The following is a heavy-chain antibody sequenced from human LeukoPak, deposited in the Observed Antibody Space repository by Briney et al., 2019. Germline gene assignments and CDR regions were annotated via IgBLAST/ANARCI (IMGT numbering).Heavy chain of an antibody. CDR3: ARLRGRGAPCDQ. V-gene: IGHV3-7*01. CDR1: GFIFNSYW. D-gene: IGHD3-10*01. J-gene: IGHJ5*02. Sequence: PGRSLRLSCAASGFIFNSYWMTWARQAPGKGLEWVANINQGGSEEYYVDSVKGRFTISRDNAKNLVYLQMNSLRPEDTAVYFCARLRGRGAPCDQWGQGTLVTVSP. CDR2: INQGGSEE.